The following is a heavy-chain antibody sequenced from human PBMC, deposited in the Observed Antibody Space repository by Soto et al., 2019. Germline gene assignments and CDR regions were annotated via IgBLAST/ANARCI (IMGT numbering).Heavy chain of an antibody. V-gene: IGHV4-59*01. CDR3: ARTKYTTSNYFDY. CDR2: ISDGGST. D-gene: IGHD2-2*02. Sequence: SETLSLTCNVSGGSIYTYYWNWIRQSPGKGLEWIGYISDGGSTNYNPSLKSRVSISVDTSKNQVSLKLNSVTAADTARYYCARTKYTTSNYFDYWGHGTLVTVSS. CDR1: GGSIYTYY. J-gene: IGHJ4*01.